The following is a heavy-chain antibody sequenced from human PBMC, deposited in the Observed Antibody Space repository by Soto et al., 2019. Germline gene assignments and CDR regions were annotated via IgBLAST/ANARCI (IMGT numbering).Heavy chain of an antibody. CDR2: IWYDGSNK. V-gene: IGHV3-33*01. CDR3: ARGSIPGQTPSPFDY. Sequence: PAWSLRLSCAESGFTFRSYGMHWVRQAPGKGLEWVAVIWYDGSNKYYADSVKGRFTISRDNSKNTLYLQMNSLRAEDTFVYYCARGSIPGQTPSPFDYWGQGT. CDR1: GFTFRSYG. D-gene: IGHD2-2*01. J-gene: IGHJ4*02.